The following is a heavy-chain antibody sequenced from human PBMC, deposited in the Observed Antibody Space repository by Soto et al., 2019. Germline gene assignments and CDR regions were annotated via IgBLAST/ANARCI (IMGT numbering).Heavy chain of an antibody. J-gene: IGHJ6*01. CDR1: GYAFTNYY. CDR3: ARDRGGGPFEVYDFWSGYPPDGMDV. D-gene: IGHD3-3*01. Sequence: ASVKVSCKASGYAFTNYYMHWARQAPGQGLEWMGIINPSGGGTSYAQKFQGRLTVTRDASTSTVYMELRTLRSEDTAVYYCARDRGGGPFEVYDFWSGYPPDGMDVWGQGTTVTVSS. CDR2: INPSGGGT. V-gene: IGHV1-46*01.